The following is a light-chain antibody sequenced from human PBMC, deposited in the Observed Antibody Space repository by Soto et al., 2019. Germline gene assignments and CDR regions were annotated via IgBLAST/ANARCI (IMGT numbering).Light chain of an antibody. J-gene: IGKJ5*01. CDR2: GAS. Sequence: VLAQSPGTLSLSPGERATLSCRASQSVDSTYLAWYQQKPGQAPRLLIYGASNRATGIPDRFSGSGSGTDFTLTISRREPEDFAVYYCHQYGRSPPITFGQGTRLEIK. CDR3: HQYGRSPPIT. V-gene: IGKV3-20*01. CDR1: QSVDSTY.